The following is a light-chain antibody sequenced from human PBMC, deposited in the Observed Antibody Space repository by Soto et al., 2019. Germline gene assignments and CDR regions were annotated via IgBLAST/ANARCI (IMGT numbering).Light chain of an antibody. Sequence: DIQLTQSPSFLSASVGDRVTVCCRASQDISTSLAWFQQKAGKVPQLLVYPASTLQDGVPSRFSGSGSGTYFTLTSNNLQAEDFATYYCQHLRTYPFSFGPGTKLDIK. CDR2: PAS. CDR3: QHLRTYPFS. CDR1: QDISTS. V-gene: IGKV1-9*01. J-gene: IGKJ2*03.